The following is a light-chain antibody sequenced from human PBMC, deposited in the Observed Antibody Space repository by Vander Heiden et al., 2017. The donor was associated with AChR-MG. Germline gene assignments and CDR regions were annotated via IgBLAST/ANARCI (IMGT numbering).Light chain of an antibody. Sequence: QSVLTQPPSGSGAPGQGVTISCTGDSSNFWSGYDVHWCQQLPKAAPNLLLYGNDNRPSGVPDRFSGSKSGSSASLAITGLQADDEAVYYCQSYDSSLSGVFGGGTKLTVL. V-gene: IGLV1-40*01. CDR3: QSYDSSLSGV. CDR2: GND. J-gene: IGLJ2*01. CDR1: SSNFWSGYD.